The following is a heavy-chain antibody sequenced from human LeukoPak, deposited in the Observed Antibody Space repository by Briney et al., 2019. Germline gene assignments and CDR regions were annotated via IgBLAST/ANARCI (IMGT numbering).Heavy chain of an antibody. D-gene: IGHD3-10*01. J-gene: IGHJ5*02. CDR2: INHSGST. CDR3: ARGLQYGSGSYLLWFDP. CDR1: GGPFSGYY. V-gene: IGHV4-34*01. Sequence: PSETLSLTCAVYGGPFSGYYWSWIRQPPGKGLEWIGEINHSGSTNYNPSLKSRVTISVDTSKNQFSLKLSSVTAADTAVYYCARGLQYGSGSYLLWFDPWGQGTLVTVSS.